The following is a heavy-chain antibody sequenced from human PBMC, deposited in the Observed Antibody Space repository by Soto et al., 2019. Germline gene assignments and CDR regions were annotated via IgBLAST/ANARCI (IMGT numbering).Heavy chain of an antibody. D-gene: IGHD3-9*01. CDR2: ISSSSSYI. Sequence: GGSLRLSCAASGFTFSSYSMNWVRQAPGKGLEWVSSISSSSSYIYYADSVKGPFTISRDNAKNSLYLQMNSLRAEDTAVYYCARESPPRKVLRYFDERYGMDVWGQGTTVTVSS. V-gene: IGHV3-21*01. CDR1: GFTFSSYS. J-gene: IGHJ6*02. CDR3: ARESPPRKVLRYFDERYGMDV.